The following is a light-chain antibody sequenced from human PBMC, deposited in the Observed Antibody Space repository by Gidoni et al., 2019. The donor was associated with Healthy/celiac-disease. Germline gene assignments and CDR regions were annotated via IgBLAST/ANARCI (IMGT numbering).Light chain of an antibody. CDR3: QQYYSYPFT. V-gene: IGKV1-8*01. CDR2: AAS. CDR1: QGISSY. Sequence: ASTGDRVTITCRASQGISSYLAWYQQKPGKAPKLLIYAASTLQSGVPSRFSGSGSGTDFTLTISCLQSEDFATYYCQQYYSYPFTFGPGTKVDIK. J-gene: IGKJ3*01.